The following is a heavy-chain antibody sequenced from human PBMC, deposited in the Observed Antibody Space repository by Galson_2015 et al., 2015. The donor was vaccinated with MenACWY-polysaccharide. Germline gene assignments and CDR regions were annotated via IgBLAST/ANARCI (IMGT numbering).Heavy chain of an antibody. CDR1: GYTFTRYT. Sequence: SVKVSCKASGYTFTRYTIHWLRQAPGQRLEWMGWINGGSGNTKYSQKFQGRVTITRDTSASMAYMELSSLRSEDTAVFFCARDSINGWVDLFGYWGQGTLVTVSS. D-gene: IGHD6-19*01. CDR2: INGGSGNT. V-gene: IGHV1-3*01. J-gene: IGHJ4*02. CDR3: ARDSINGWVDLFGY.